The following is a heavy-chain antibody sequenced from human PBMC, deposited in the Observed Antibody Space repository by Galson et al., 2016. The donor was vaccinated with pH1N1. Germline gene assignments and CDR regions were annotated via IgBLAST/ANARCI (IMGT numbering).Heavy chain of an antibody. D-gene: IGHD4-17*01. CDR2: IYWDDDK. V-gene: IGHV2-5*02. CDR3: AHSGYGDYVGGLHY. CDR1: GFSLSTSGVG. Sequence: PALVKPTQTLTLTCTFSGFSLSTSGVGVGWIRQPPGKALEWLALIYWDDDKRYSPSLKSRLTITKDTSKNQVVLTMTNMDPVDTATYYSAHSGYGDYVGGLHYWGQGTLVTVSS. J-gene: IGHJ4*02.